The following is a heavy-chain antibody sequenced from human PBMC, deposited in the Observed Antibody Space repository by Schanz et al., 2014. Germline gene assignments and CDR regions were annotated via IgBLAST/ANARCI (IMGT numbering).Heavy chain of an antibody. CDR3: AKDAPYPFDL. CDR1: GFTFSSHW. Sequence: EVQLVASGGGLVQPGGSLRLSCAASGFTFSSHWMHWVRQAPGKGLEWVSSISGDHRNTFYADSVKGRFTISRDNSKNTLYLQMNSLRAEDTAIYYCAKDAPYPFDLWGRGTLITVSS. J-gene: IGHJ2*01. CDR2: ISGDHRNT. V-gene: IGHV3-23*04.